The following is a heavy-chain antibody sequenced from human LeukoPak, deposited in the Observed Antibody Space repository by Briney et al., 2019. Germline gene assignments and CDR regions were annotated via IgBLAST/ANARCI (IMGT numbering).Heavy chain of an antibody. CDR1: GFTFSIYW. J-gene: IGHJ3*02. Sequence: GGSLRLSCAASGFTFSIYWMHWVRQAPGKGLVWVSRINSDGSSTSYADSVKGRFTISRDNAKNTLYLQMNSLRAEDTAVYYCARDEDWSGYYGAFDISGQGTMVTVSS. CDR3: ARDEDWSGYYGAFDI. V-gene: IGHV3-74*01. D-gene: IGHD3-3*01. CDR2: INSDGSST.